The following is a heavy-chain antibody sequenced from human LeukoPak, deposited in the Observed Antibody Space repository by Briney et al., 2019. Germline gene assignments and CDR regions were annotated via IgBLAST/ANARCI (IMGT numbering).Heavy chain of an antibody. V-gene: IGHV3-23*01. Sequence: PGGSLRLSCAASGFTFSSYAMSWVRQAPGKGLEWVSAIGGSGGSTYYADSVKGRSTISRDNSKNTLYLQMNSLRAEDTAVYYCAKATEWLVSSYWGQGTLVTVSS. D-gene: IGHD6-19*01. J-gene: IGHJ4*02. CDR1: GFTFSSYA. CDR3: AKATEWLVSSY. CDR2: IGGSGGST.